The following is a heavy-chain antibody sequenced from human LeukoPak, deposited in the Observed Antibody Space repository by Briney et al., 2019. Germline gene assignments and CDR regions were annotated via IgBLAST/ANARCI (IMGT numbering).Heavy chain of an antibody. CDR2: IIPIFGTA. CDR3: ARGGHYYGFPARGNWFDP. CDR1: GGTFSSYA. Sequence: SVKVSCKASGGTFSSYAISWVRQAPGQGLEWMGGIIPIFGTANYAQKFQGRVTITADESTSTAYMELSSLRSEDTAVYYCARGGHYYGFPARGNWFDPWGQGTLVTVSS. V-gene: IGHV1-69*13. J-gene: IGHJ5*02. D-gene: IGHD3-10*01.